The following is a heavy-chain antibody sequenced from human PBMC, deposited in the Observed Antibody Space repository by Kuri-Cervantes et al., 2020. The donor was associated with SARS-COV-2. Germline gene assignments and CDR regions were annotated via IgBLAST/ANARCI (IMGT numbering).Heavy chain of an antibody. J-gene: IGHJ4*02. Sequence: SVKVSCKASGGTFSSYAISWVRQAPGQGLEWMGRIIHILGTANYAQKFQGRVTITADKSTSTAYMELSSLRSEDTAVYYCAGSATGEGDYWGQGTLVTVSS. CDR1: GGTFSSYA. D-gene: IGHD7-27*01. CDR3: AGSATGEGDY. V-gene: IGHV1-69*04. CDR2: IIHILGTA.